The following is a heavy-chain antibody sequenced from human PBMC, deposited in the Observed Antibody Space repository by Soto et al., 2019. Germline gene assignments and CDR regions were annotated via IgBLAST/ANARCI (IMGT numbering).Heavy chain of an antibody. Sequence: SETLSLTCTVSGDSISTFYWGWMRQSPGKVLEWIGYVYYTGSTNYNPSLKSRVTISVDRSKNQFSLKLTSANAADTAVYYCARGRTVRNYADDSSDYFYFFDYWGQGTQVTVSS. D-gene: IGHD3-22*01. CDR2: VYYTGST. CDR1: GDSISTFY. J-gene: IGHJ4*02. V-gene: IGHV4-59*01. CDR3: ARGRTVRNYADDSSDYFYFFDY.